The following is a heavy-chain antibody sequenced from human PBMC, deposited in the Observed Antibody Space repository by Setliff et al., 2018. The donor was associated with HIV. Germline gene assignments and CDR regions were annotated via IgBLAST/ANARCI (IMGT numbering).Heavy chain of an antibody. V-gene: IGHV3-23*01. J-gene: IGHJ5*02. Sequence: PGGSLRLSCAASGFTFSSYAMTWVRQAPGKGLEWVSAISGSGGSTYYADSVKGRFIISRDNSKNTLYLQMNSLRAQDTAIYYCAKDPRGSMVRGLINYFDPWGQGTLVTAPQ. D-gene: IGHD3-10*01. CDR3: AKDPRGSMVRGLINYFDP. CDR2: ISGSGGST. CDR1: GFTFSSYA.